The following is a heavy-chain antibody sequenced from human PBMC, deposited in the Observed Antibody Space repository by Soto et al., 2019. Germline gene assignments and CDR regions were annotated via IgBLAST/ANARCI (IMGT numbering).Heavy chain of an antibody. V-gene: IGHV4-39*01. CDR1: GGSISSSSYY. D-gene: IGHD3-10*01. J-gene: IGHJ4*02. CDR3: ASRPDYYGSGSYYNVHDY. Sequence: SETLSLTCTVSGGSISSSSYYWGWIRQPPGKGLEWIGSIYYSGSTYYNPSLKSRVTISVDTSKNQFSLKLSSVTAADTAVYYCASRPDYYGSGSYYNVHDYWGQGTLVTVSS. CDR2: IYYSGST.